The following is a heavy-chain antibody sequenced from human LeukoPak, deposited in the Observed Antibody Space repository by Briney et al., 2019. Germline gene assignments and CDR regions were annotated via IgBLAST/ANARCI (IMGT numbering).Heavy chain of an antibody. CDR2: INPSGGST. Sequence: ASVKVSCKASGYTFTSYYMHWVRQAPGQGLEWMGIINPSGGSTSYAQKFQGRVTMTRDTSTSTVYMELSSLRSEDTAVYYCARVSGSVNYDFWSSMGHWGQGTLVTVSS. CDR1: GYTFTSYY. D-gene: IGHD3-3*01. CDR3: ARVSGSVNYDFWSSMGH. J-gene: IGHJ4*02. V-gene: IGHV1-46*01.